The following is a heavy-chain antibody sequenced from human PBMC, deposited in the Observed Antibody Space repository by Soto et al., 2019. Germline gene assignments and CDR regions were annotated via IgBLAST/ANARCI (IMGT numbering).Heavy chain of an antibody. Sequence: SETLSLTCAVSGGSISSSNWWSLVRQPPGKGLEWIEEIYHSGSTNYNPSLKSRVTISVDTSKNQFSLKLSSVTAADTAVYYCARGVGDYYGSGSYYGAGRGPFYGMDVWGQGTTVTVSS. J-gene: IGHJ6*02. D-gene: IGHD3-10*01. CDR3: ARGVGDYYGSGSYYGAGRGPFYGMDV. CDR1: GGSISSSNW. V-gene: IGHV4-4*02. CDR2: IYHSGST.